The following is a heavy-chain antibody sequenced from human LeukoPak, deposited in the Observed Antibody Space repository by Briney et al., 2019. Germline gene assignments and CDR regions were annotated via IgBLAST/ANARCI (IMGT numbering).Heavy chain of an antibody. CDR3: ASTQSSSSGSIYYYMDV. CDR2: IYASGST. D-gene: IGHD6-6*01. V-gene: IGHV4-61*02. Sequence: SQTLSLTCTVSGGSISSGSYYWNWIRQPAGKGLEWIGRIYASGSTNYNPSLKSRVTISVDTSKNQFSLRLSSVTAADTAVYYCASTQSSSSGSIYYYMDVWGKGTTVTVSS. J-gene: IGHJ6*03. CDR1: GGSISSGSYY.